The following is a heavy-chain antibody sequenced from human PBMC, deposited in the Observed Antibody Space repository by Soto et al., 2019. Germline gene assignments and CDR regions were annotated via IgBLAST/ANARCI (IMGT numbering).Heavy chain of an antibody. V-gene: IGHV1-2*04. CDR3: ARGSSGIAVAVGSVY. J-gene: IGHJ4*02. CDR2: INPNSGGT. CDR1: GYTFTGYY. D-gene: IGHD6-19*01. Sequence: QVQLVQSGAEVKKPGASVKVSCKASGYTFTGYYMHWVRQAPGQGLEWMGWINPNSGGTNYAQKFQGWVTMTRDTSISTAYMELSRLRSDDTAVYYCARGSSGIAVAVGSVYWGQGTLVTVSS.